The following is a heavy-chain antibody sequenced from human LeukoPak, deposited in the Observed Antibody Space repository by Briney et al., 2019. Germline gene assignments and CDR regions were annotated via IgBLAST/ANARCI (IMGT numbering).Heavy chain of an antibody. CDR1: GFSLSTSGMC. D-gene: IGHD6-6*01. CDR3: ARHAYIAARLSYYFDY. J-gene: IGHJ4*02. Sequence: SGPTLVNPTQTLTLTCTFSGFSLSTSGMCVSWIRQPPGKALEWLARIDWDDDKYYSTSLKTRLTISKDTSKNQVVLTMTNMDPVDTATYYCARHAYIAARLSYYFDYWGQGTLVTVSS. V-gene: IGHV2-70*11. CDR2: IDWDDDK.